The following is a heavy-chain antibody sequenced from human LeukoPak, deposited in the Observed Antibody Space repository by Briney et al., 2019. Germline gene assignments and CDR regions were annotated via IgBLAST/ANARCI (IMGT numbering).Heavy chain of an antibody. CDR1: GYTFTSYD. D-gene: IGHD6-19*01. CDR3: ARGHSSGWYRLGYDNWFDP. J-gene: IGHJ5*02. Sequence: ASVKVSCKASGYTFTSYDINWVRQATGQGLEWMGWMNPNSGNTGYAQKFQGRVTITRNTSISTAYMELSSLRSEDTAVYYCARGHSSGWYRLGYDNWFDPWGQGTLVTVSS. V-gene: IGHV1-8*03. CDR2: MNPNSGNT.